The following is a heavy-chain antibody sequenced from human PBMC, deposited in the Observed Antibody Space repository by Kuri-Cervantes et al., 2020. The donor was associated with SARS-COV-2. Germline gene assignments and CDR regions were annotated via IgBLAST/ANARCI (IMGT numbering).Heavy chain of an antibody. D-gene: IGHD3-22*01. J-gene: IGHJ5*02. CDR2: INWSDTST. Sequence: GGSLRLSCAASGFTFDDYGMSWVRQAPGKGLEWVSGINWSDTSTGYADSVKGRFTISRDNAKNSVYLQMYSLRAEDTALYHCARGAHYYDSSSYPEWFDPWGQGTLVTVSS. CDR3: ARGAHYYDSSSYPEWFDP. V-gene: IGHV3-20*01. CDR1: GFTFDDYG.